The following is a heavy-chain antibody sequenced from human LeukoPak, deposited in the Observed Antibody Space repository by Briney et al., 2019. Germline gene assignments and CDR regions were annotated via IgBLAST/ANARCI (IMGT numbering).Heavy chain of an antibody. V-gene: IGHV4-30-4*01. CDR1: GGSISSDDYY. CDR3: ARDMRAYGYNWFDP. Sequence: SQTLSLTCTVAGGSISSDDYYWSWIRQPPGKGLEWIGYISYVGNTYYNPSLWGRVPISVDTSKNQFYLNLTSVTAADTAVYYCARDMRAYGYNWFDPWGQGTLVTVSS. D-gene: IGHD3-10*01. CDR2: ISYVGNT. J-gene: IGHJ5*02.